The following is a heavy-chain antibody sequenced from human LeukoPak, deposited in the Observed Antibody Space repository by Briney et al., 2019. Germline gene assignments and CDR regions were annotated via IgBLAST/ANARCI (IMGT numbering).Heavy chain of an antibody. CDR2: IYYSGST. CDR3: ARQEVVAATTDY. CDR1: GGSISSGAYY. J-gene: IGHJ4*02. V-gene: IGHV4-31*03. Sequence: PSQTLSLTCTVSGGSISSGAYYWSWIRQHPGKGLEWIGYIYYSGSTYYNPSLESRVTISVDTSKNQFSLKLSSVTAADTAVYYCARQEVVAATTDYWGQGTLVTVSS. D-gene: IGHD2-15*01.